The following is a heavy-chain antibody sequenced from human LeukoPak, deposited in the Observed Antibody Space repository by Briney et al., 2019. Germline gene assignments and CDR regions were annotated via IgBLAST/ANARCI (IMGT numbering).Heavy chain of an antibody. D-gene: IGHD4-17*01. CDR1: GGSISSYY. Sequence: PSETLSLTCTVSGGSISSYYWSWIRQPAGKGLEWIGRIYVSGSTNYNPSLKRRVTMSVDRSKNQFSLKLTSVTAADTDVYFCARENYDYGDPIYFDYWGQGTLVTVSS. J-gene: IGHJ4*02. V-gene: IGHV4-4*07. CDR2: IYVSGST. CDR3: ARENYDYGDPIYFDY.